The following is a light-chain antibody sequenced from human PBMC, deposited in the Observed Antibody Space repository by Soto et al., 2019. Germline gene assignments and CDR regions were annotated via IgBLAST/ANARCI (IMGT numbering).Light chain of an antibody. Sequence: MTQSPATLSVSPGEGVTLSCRASQTISSWLDWYQQKPGKAPKLLIYKASTLKSGVPSRFSGSGSGTEFTLTISSLQPDDFATYFCQHYNSYSEAFGKGTKVDIK. CDR1: QTISSW. CDR2: KAS. V-gene: IGKV1-5*03. CDR3: QHYNSYSEA. J-gene: IGKJ1*01.